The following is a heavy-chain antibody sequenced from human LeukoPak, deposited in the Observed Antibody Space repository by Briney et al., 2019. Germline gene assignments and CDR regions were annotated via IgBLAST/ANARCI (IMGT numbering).Heavy chain of an antibody. D-gene: IGHD3-22*01. CDR1: GYSISSGYY. V-gene: IGHV4-38-2*02. Sequence: SETLSLTCTVSGYSISSGYYWSWIRQPAGKGLEWIGRISSSGSTNYNPSLKSRVTISVDTSKNQFSLKLSSVTAADTAVYFCARGPYSYDSSGAFDIWGQGTMVTVSP. J-gene: IGHJ3*02. CDR2: ISSSGST. CDR3: ARGPYSYDSSGAFDI.